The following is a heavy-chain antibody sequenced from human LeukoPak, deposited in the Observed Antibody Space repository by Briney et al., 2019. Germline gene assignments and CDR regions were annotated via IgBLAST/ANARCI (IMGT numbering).Heavy chain of an antibody. V-gene: IGHV3-15*01. CDR2: IKSKTDGGTT. Sequence: MXWXRXAPGKGLEWVGRIKSKTDGGTTDYAAPVKGRFTISRDDSKNTLYLQMNSLKTEDTAVYYCTTIAVAGTGSDYFDYWGQGTLVTVSS. CDR3: TTIAVAGTGSDYFDY. J-gene: IGHJ4*02. D-gene: IGHD6-19*01.